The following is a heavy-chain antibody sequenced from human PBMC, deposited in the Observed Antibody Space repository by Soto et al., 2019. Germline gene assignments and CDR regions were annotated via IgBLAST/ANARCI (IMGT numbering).Heavy chain of an antibody. J-gene: IGHJ4*02. CDR1: GGSISSGGYY. Sequence: SSETLSLTCTVSGGSISSGGYYWSWIRQHPGKGLEWIGYIYYSGSTYYNPSLKSRVTISVDTSKNQFSLKLSSVTAADTAVYYCAVVAYDSSGYYYYYFDYWGQGTLVTVSS. CDR2: IYYSGST. CDR3: AVVAYDSSGYYYYYFDY. D-gene: IGHD3-22*01. V-gene: IGHV4-31*03.